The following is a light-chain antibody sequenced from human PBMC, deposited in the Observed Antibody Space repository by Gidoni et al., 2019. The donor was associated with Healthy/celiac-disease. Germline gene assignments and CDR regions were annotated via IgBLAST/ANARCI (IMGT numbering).Light chain of an antibody. CDR2: AAS. CDR1: QSISSY. Sequence: MQMTQAPGSLSASVGDRVTITCRASQSISSYLNWYQQKPVKAPKLLIYAASSLQSGVPSRFSGSGSGTDFTLTISSLQPADFATSYCQQRYSTLWTFGQGTKVEIK. V-gene: IGKV1-39*01. J-gene: IGKJ1*01. CDR3: QQRYSTLWT.